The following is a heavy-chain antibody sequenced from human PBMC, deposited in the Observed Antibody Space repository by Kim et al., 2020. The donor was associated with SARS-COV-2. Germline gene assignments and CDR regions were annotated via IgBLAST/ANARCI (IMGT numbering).Heavy chain of an antibody. CDR3: AKDPQTYYDFWSGNTLGGDAFDI. Sequence: GGSLRLSCAASGFTFSSYAMSWVRQAPGKGLEWVSAISGSGGSTYYADSVKGRFTISRDNSKNTLYLQMNSLRAEDTAVYYCAKDPQTYYDFWSGNTLGGDAFDIWGQGTMVTVSS. J-gene: IGHJ3*02. CDR1: GFTFSSYA. V-gene: IGHV3-23*01. CDR2: ISGSGGST. D-gene: IGHD3-3*01.